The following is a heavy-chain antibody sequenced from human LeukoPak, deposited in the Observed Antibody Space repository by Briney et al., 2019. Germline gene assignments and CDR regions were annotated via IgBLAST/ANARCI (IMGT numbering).Heavy chain of an antibody. Sequence: GGTLRLSCAASGFTFSSYAMSWVRQAPGKGLEWVSAISGSGGSTYYADSVKGRFTISRDNSKNTLYLQMNSLRAEDTAVYYCAKGYCSGGSCRYEEDYYGMDVWGQGTTVTVSS. J-gene: IGHJ6*02. CDR2: ISGSGGST. D-gene: IGHD2-15*01. V-gene: IGHV3-23*01. CDR3: AKGYCSGGSCRYEEDYYGMDV. CDR1: GFTFSSYA.